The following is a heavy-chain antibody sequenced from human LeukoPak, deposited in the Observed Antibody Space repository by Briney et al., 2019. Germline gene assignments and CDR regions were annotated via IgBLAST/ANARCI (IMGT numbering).Heavy chain of an antibody. J-gene: IGHJ6*03. V-gene: IGHV4-34*01. CDR1: GGSFNGYH. CDR3: ASLSAYYMDV. CDR2: INHRGST. Sequence: SETLSLTCAVYGGSFNGYHWTWIRQPPGKGLEWIGEINHRGSTNYNPSLKSRVTISVDTSKNQFSLKLSSVTAADAAVHYCASLSAYYMDVWGKGTTVTISS.